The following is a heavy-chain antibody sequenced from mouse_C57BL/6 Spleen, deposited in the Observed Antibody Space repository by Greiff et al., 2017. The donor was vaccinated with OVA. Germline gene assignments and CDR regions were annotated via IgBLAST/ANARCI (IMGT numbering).Heavy chain of an antibody. CDR2: IYPGSGNT. V-gene: IGHV1-76*01. CDR1: GYTFTDYY. J-gene: IGHJ1*03. CDR3: ARWSDYGSSYYV. Sequence: VKLQQSGAELVRPGASVKLSCKASGYTFTDYYINWVKQRPGQGLEWIARIYPGSGNTYYNEKFKGKATLTAEKSSSPAYMQLSSLTSEDSAVFFCARWSDYGSSYYVWGTGTTVTVSS. D-gene: IGHD1-1*01.